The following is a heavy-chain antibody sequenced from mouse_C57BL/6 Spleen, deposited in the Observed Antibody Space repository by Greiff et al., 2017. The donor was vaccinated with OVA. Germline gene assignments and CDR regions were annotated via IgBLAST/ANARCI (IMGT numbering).Heavy chain of an antibody. V-gene: IGHV1-69*01. CDR1: GYTFTSYW. D-gene: IGHD1-1*01. CDR2: IAPSDSYT. J-gene: IGHJ2*01. Sequence: QVQLKQPGAELVMPGASVKLSCKASGYTFTSYWMHWVKQRPGQGLEWIGEIAPSDSYTNYHQKFKGKSTLTVDKSSSTASMRRSSLAYEDCAVYYCARGNYYGSSGDYWGQGTTLTVSS. CDR3: ARGNYYGSSGDY.